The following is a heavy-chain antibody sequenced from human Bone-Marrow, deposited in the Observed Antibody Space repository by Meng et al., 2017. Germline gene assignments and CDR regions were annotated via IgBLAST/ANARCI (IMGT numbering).Heavy chain of an antibody. V-gene: IGHV3-11*04. J-gene: IGHJ1*01. Sequence: GGSLRLSCAASGFTSSYAWMSWVRQAPGKGLEWLSYIRSSGGSIYYADSIKGRFTVSRDNAKNSLYLQMNSLRAEDAAVYYCARGGYTSSWASWNFHHWGHGTLVTVSS. CDR1: GFTSSYAW. CDR2: IRSSGGSI. D-gene: IGHD6-13*01. CDR3: ARGGYTSSWASWNFHH.